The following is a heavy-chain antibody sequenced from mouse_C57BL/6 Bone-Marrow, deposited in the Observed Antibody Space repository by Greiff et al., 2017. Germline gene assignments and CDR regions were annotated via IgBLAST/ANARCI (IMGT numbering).Heavy chain of an antibody. Sequence: QVQLQQPGAELVMPGASVKLSCKASGYTFTSYWMHWAKQRPGQGLEWIGEIDPSDSYTNYNQKFKGKSTLTVDKSSSTAYMQLSSLTSEDSAVYYCAALFCFDYWGQGTTLTVSA. D-gene: IGHD1-1*01. CDR1: GYTFTSYW. V-gene: IGHV1-69*01. J-gene: IGHJ2*01. CDR2: IDPSDSYT. CDR3: AALFCFDY.